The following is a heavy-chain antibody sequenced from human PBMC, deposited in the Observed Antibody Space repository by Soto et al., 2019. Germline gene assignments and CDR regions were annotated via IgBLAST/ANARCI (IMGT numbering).Heavy chain of an antibody. V-gene: IGHV4-4*02. D-gene: IGHD6-19*01. Sequence: PSETLSLTCAVSGGSISSSNWWSWVRQPPGKGLEWIGEIYHSGSTNYNPSLKSRVTISVDKSKNQFSLKLSSVTAADTAVYYCARGPYSSGPAFDYWGQGXLVTVSS. J-gene: IGHJ4*02. CDR1: GGSISSSNW. CDR3: ARGPYSSGPAFDY. CDR2: IYHSGST.